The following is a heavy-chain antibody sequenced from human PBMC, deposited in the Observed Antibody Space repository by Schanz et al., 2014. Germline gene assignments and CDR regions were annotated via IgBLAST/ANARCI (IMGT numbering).Heavy chain of an antibody. CDR2: ISYDGRNK. V-gene: IGHV3-30-3*01. D-gene: IGHD2-15*01. CDR1: GFTFSSYA. CDR3: ARDRGYCSGGSCLTFDY. J-gene: IGHJ4*02. Sequence: GQLLESGGGLIQPGGSLRLSCAASGFTFSSYAMHWVRQAPGKGLEWVAVISYDGRNKYYADSVKGRFTISRDNSKNTLYLQMNSLRAEDTAVYYCARDRGYCSGGSCLTFDYWGQGTLVTVSS.